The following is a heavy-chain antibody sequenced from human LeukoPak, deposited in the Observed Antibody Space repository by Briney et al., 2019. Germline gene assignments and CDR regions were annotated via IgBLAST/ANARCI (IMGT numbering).Heavy chain of an antibody. CDR3: ARGGSSSWYSEGFDP. CDR1: GDSISHYY. CDR2: IYTSGSS. Sequence: SETLSLTCTVSGDSISHYYWHWIRQPAGKGLEWIGRIYTSGSSSYNPSLKRRVTMSVDTSKNHFSLKLSSVTAADTAVYYCARGGSSSWYSEGFDPWGQGTLVTVSS. V-gene: IGHV4-4*07. J-gene: IGHJ5*02. D-gene: IGHD6-13*01.